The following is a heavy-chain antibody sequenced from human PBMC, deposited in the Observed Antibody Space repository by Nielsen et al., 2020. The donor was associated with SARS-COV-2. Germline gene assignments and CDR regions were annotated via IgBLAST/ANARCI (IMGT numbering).Heavy chain of an antibody. V-gene: IGHV4-30-4*01. D-gene: IGHD3-3*01. CDR1: GGSISSGDYY. J-gene: IGHJ6*02. CDR3: ARERVGGITIFGVVTRYGMDV. CDR2: IYYSGST. Sequence: SGTLSLTCTVSGGSISSGDYYWRWIRQPPGKGLEWLGYIYYSGSTYYNPSLKSRVTISVDTSKNQFSLKLSSVTAADTALYYCARERVGGITIFGVVTRYGMDVWGQGTTVTVSS.